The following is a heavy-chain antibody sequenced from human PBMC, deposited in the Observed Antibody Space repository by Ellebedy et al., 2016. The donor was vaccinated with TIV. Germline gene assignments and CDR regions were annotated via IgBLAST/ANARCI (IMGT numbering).Heavy chain of an antibody. Sequence: SGPTLVKPTQTLTLTCTFSGFSLNTTGMCVSWIRQPPGKALEWLALIDWNDDKYFSTSLKTRLTTSKDTSKNQVVLTMTNMDPVDTATYYCARIYLTKNNWFDPWGQGTLVTVSS. V-gene: IGHV2-70*01. CDR2: IDWNDDK. J-gene: IGHJ5*02. CDR1: GFSLNTTGMC. CDR3: ARIYLTKNNWFDP. D-gene: IGHD1-1*01.